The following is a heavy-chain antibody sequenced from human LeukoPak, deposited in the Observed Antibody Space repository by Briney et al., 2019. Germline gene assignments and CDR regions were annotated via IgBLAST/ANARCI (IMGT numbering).Heavy chain of an antibody. V-gene: IGHV3-48*03. Sequence: GGSLRLSCTASEFTFSTYDINWVRQAPGKGLEWVSYLSSSGNTMYYTDSVKGRFTISRDNAKNSLYLQMNSLRAEDTAVYYCARSGINFFDYWGQGALVTVSS. CDR2: LSSSGNTM. J-gene: IGHJ4*02. D-gene: IGHD1-26*01. CDR3: ARSGINFFDY. CDR1: EFTFSTYD.